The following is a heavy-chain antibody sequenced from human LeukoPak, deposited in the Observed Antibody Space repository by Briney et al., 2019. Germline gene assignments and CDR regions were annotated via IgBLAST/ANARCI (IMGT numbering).Heavy chain of an antibody. Sequence: GGSLRLSCAASGFSFSTYGISWVRQAPGKGLELVSVIYSCGDTYYADSVKGRFTISRDNSKNTLYLQVNSLRTEDTAVYYCARRSGEGYFDCWGQGTLVTVSS. CDR3: ARRSGEGYFDC. J-gene: IGHJ4*02. D-gene: IGHD1-26*01. CDR1: GFSFSTYG. V-gene: IGHV3-66*01. CDR2: IYSCGDT.